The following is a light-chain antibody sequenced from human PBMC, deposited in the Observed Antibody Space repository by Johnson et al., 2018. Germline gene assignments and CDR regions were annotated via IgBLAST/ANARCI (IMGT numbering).Light chain of an antibody. Sequence: QSVLTQPPSVSAAPGQKVTISCSGRSSNIGNNYVSWYQQLPGTAPKLLIYENNKRPSGIPDRFSGSKSGTSATLGITGLQTGDEADSYCGTWGSSLSAGRVFGTGNKVTVL. J-gene: IGLJ1*01. CDR1: SSNIGNNY. V-gene: IGLV1-51*02. CDR3: GTWGSSLSAGRV. CDR2: ENN.